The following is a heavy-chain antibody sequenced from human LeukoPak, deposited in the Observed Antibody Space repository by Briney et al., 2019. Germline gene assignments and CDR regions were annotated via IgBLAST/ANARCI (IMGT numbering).Heavy chain of an antibody. CDR1: GFTFSSYS. D-gene: IGHD2/OR15-2a*01. CDR2: ISSSSSYI. CDR3: ARVAKNNGFVFDN. Sequence: GGSLRLSCAASGFTFSSYSMNWVRQAPGKGLEWVSSISSSSSYIYYADSVKGRFTISRDNAKNALYLQMSSLRAEDTAVYYCARVAKNNGFVFDNWGQGTLVTVSS. J-gene: IGHJ4*02. V-gene: IGHV3-21*01.